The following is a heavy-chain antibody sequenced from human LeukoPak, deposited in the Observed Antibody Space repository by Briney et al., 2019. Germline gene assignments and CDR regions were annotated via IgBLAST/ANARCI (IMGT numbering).Heavy chain of an antibody. CDR1: GGSISSYS. V-gene: IGHV4-4*07. D-gene: IGHD1-26*01. CDR2: ISTSGST. CDR3: ARVVVGATSGNPYYFDY. Sequence: KPSETLSLTCTVSGGSISSYSWSWIRQPAGKGLEWIGRISTSGSTNYNPSLKSRVTMSLDTSKNQFSLKLNSVTAADTAVYYCARVVVGATSGNPYYFDYWGQGTLVTVSS. J-gene: IGHJ4*02.